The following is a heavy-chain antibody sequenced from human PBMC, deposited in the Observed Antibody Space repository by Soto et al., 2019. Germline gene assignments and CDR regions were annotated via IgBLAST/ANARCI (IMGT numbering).Heavy chain of an antibody. V-gene: IGHV4-31*03. J-gene: IGHJ6*03. D-gene: IGHD6-13*01. CDR1: GGSISSGGYY. Sequence: SETLSLTCTVSGGSISSGGYYWSWIRQHPGKGLEWIGYIYYSGSTYYNPSLKSRVTISVDMSKNQFSMKMSSVTAADTAVYYCARELPRVDWGSSWVNYYYYMDVWGKGTTVTVSS. CDR2: IYYSGST. CDR3: ARELPRVDWGSSWVNYYYYMDV.